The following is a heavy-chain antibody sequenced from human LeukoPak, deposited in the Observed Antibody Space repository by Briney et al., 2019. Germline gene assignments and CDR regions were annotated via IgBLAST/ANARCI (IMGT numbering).Heavy chain of an antibody. D-gene: IGHD3-10*01. J-gene: IGHJ4*02. CDR1: GFILSSYE. CDR2: ISSSGSTI. V-gene: IGHV3-48*03. Sequence: GGSLRLSCAASGFILSSYEMNWVRQAPGKGLEWVSYISSSGSTIYHADSVKGRFTISKDNAKTSLYLQMNSLRAEDTAVYYCARVGGSGSYDYWGQGTLVTVSS. CDR3: ARVGGSGSYDY.